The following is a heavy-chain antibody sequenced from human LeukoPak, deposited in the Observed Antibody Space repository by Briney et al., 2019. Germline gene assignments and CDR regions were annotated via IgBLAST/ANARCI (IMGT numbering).Heavy chain of an antibody. Sequence: SETLSLTCAVSGGSISSGGYSWSWTRQPPGKGLEWIGYIYHSGSTYYNPSLKSRVTISVDRSKNQFSLKLSSVTAADTAVYYCASQMAGDDYFDYWGQGTLVTVSS. CDR3: ASQMAGDDYFDY. D-gene: IGHD5-24*01. CDR1: GGSISSGGYS. J-gene: IGHJ4*02. CDR2: IYHSGST. V-gene: IGHV4-30-2*01.